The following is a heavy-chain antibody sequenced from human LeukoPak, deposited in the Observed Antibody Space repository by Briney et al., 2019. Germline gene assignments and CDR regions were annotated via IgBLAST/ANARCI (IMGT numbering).Heavy chain of an antibody. CDR1: GFFFNTNA. CDR2: IGNSDET. J-gene: IGHJ4*02. D-gene: IGHD6-19*01. CDR3: AKAPVAEIRIFDS. Sequence: PGGSLRLSCVVSGFFFNTNAMSWVRQAPGMGLEWVAAIGNSDETYYTDAVKGRFTISRDTSKNTLYLQMNSLRAEDTAVYYCAKAPVAEIRIFDSWGQGTLVTVSS. V-gene: IGHV3-23*01.